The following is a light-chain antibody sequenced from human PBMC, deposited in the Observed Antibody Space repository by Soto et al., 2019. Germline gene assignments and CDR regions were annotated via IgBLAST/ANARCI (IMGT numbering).Light chain of an antibody. J-gene: IGLJ3*02. CDR1: SSNIGSNT. V-gene: IGLV1-44*01. Sequence: QAVVPQPPSASGTPGQRVTLSCSGSSSNIGSNTVNWYQQLPGTAPKLLTYSNNQRPSGVPDRFSGSKSGTSASLAISGRQSEDEADYYCAAWDDSLNGWVFGGGTKLTVL. CDR3: AAWDDSLNGWV. CDR2: SNN.